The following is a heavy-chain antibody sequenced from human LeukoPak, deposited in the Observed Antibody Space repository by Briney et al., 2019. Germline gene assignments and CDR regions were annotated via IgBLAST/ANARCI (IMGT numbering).Heavy chain of an antibody. D-gene: IGHD6-19*01. CDR2: ISATSGNT. Sequence: ASVKVSCKASGYTFTERGISWMRHVPGQGLEWMGWISATSGNTYYAQTFQDRVTMTTDASTSTAYMELRDLTADDTAVYYCGKGSSGWSRDPWGQGALVTVSS. CDR1: GYTFTERG. J-gene: IGHJ5*02. CDR3: GKGSSGWSRDP. V-gene: IGHV1-18*01.